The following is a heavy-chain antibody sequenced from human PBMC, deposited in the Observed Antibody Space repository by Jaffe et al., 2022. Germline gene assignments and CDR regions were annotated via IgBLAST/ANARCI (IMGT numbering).Heavy chain of an antibody. CDR3: AKLRGISAWYFDY. D-gene: IGHD6-19*01. Sequence: EVQLLESGGGLVQPGGSLRLSCAASGFTFSTYAMSWVRQAPGKGLEWVSTVSNSNSGGSTYYADSVKGRFTISRDNSKNTLNLQMNSLRADDTAKYYCAKLRGISAWYFDYWGQGTLVTVSS. CDR1: GFTFSTYA. CDR2: VSNSNSGGST. V-gene: IGHV3-23*01. J-gene: IGHJ4*02.